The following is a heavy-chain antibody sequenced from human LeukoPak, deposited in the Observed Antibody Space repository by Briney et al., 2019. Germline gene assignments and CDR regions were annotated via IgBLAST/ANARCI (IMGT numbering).Heavy chain of an antibody. CDR3: GIKGVRGIDY. J-gene: IGHJ4*02. V-gene: IGHV4-39*01. D-gene: IGHD3-10*01. CDR1: GGSISSANYY. Sequence: SETLSLTCTVSGGSISSANYYWSWIRQPPGKGLEWIGYIYYSGSTYYNPSLKSRVTISVDTSKNQFSLKLSSVTAADTAVYYCGIKGVRGIDYWGQGTLVTVSS. CDR2: IYYSGST.